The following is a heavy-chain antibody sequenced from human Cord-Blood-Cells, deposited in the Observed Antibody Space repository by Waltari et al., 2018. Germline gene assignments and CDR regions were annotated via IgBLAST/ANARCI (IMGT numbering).Heavy chain of an antibody. J-gene: IGHJ3*02. CDR3: AHSRYSGYDDAFDI. D-gene: IGHD5-12*01. CDR2: IYWDDDK. Sequence: QITLKESGPTLVKPTQTLTLTCTFSGFSLSTSGVGVGWILQPPGKALEWLALIYWDDDKRYSPSLKSRLTITKDTSKNQVVLTMTNMDPVDTATYYCAHSRYSGYDDAFDIWGQGTMVTVSS. CDR1: GFSLSTSGVG. V-gene: IGHV2-5*02.